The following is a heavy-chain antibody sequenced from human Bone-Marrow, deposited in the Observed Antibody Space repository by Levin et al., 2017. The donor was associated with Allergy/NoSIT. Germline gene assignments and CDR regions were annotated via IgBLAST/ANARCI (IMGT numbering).Heavy chain of an antibody. J-gene: IGHJ4*02. Sequence: GGSLRLSCAASGVTLNNYGMHWVRQAPGKGLEWVAVIWYDGSHQFYADSVKGRFTISRDEYKNTLYLQMNSLRAEDTAVYYCARSHNYDKSGYAPGDYWGQGTQVTVSS. CDR2: IWYDGSHQ. V-gene: IGHV3-33*01. CDR3: ARSHNYDKSGYAPGDY. CDR1: GVTLNNYG. D-gene: IGHD3-16*01.